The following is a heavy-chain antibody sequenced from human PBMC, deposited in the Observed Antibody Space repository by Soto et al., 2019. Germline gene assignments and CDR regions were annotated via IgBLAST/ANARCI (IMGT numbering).Heavy chain of an antibody. CDR2: ISGSGSTI. V-gene: IGHV3-23*01. CDR3: AKVFYYYDSSGYYYFDY. Sequence: GGSLRLSCAASGFTFSSYAVSWVRQAPGKGPEWISSISGSGSTIYYADAVKGRFTISRDNSKNTLYLQMSSLRAEDTAVYYCAKVFYYYDSSGYYYFDYWGQGTLVTVSS. J-gene: IGHJ4*02. D-gene: IGHD3-22*01. CDR1: GFTFSSYA.